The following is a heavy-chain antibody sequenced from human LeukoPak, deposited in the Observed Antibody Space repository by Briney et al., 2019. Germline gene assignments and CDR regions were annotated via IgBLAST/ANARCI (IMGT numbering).Heavy chain of an antibody. V-gene: IGHV3-21*01. J-gene: IGHJ4*02. CDR2: ISSSSSYI. CDR3: AKDNPSTGTFDY. D-gene: IGHD1-1*01. Sequence: GGSLRLSCAASGFTFSSYSMNWVRQPPGKGLEWVSSISSSSSYIYYADSVKGRFTISRDNAKNSLYLQMNSLRAEDTAVYYCAKDNPSTGTFDYWGQGTLVTVSS. CDR1: GFTFSSYS.